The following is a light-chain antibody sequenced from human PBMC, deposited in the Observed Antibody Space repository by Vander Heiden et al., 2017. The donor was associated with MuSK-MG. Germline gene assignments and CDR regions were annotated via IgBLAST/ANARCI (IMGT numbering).Light chain of an antibody. CDR3: QEYYASPWT. J-gene: IGKJ1*01. Sequence: IVMTPSPDSLTLSLGERATIDCKSSQSLLYSSNNKNYLVRYQQKPGQPPKLLISWASTRESGVPDRVSGSGFETDFTLTINSLQAEDVGVYYCQEYYASPWTFGQGTRVEIK. CDR1: QSLLYSSNNKNY. V-gene: IGKV4-1*01. CDR2: WAS.